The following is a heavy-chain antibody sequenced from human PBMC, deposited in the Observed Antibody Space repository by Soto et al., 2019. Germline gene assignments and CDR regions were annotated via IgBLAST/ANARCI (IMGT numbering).Heavy chain of an antibody. Sequence: QVQLVQSGAEVKKPGASVKVSCKASGYTFTGYYMHWVRQAPGQGLEWMGWINPNSGGTNYAQKFQGWVTMTRDTSISTAYMELSRLRSDDTAVYYCARSSSGGGNYYYYGMDVWGQGTTVTVSS. CDR1: GYTFTGYY. J-gene: IGHJ6*02. V-gene: IGHV1-2*04. CDR2: INPNSGGT. CDR3: ARSSSGGGNYYYYGMDV. D-gene: IGHD6-13*01.